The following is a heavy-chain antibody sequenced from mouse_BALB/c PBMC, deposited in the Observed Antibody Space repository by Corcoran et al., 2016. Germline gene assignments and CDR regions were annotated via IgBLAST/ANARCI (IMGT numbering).Heavy chain of an antibody. CDR3: ARVLRGYFDV. V-gene: IGHV1S136*01. Sequence: EVQLQKSGHEKEKAGASVKMSCKASGYTFTSYVMHWVKQKPGQGLEWIGYINPYNDGTKYNEKFKGKATLTSDKSSSTAYMELSSLTSEDSAVYYCARVLRGYFDVWCAGTPVTVSS. J-gene: IGHJ1*01. D-gene: IGHD1-1*01. CDR1: GYTFTSYV. CDR2: INPYNDGT.